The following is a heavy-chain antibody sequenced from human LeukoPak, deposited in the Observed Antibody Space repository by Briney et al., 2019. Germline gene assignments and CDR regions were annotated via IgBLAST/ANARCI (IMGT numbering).Heavy chain of an antibody. CDR1: GYTFTSYG. J-gene: IGHJ4*02. CDR3: ARDGNPYYYDSSGSLHC. D-gene: IGHD3-22*01. Sequence: ASVKVSCKASGYTFTSYGISWVRQAPGQGLEWMGWISAYNGNTNYAQKLQGRVTMTTDTSTSTAYMELRSLRSDDTAVYYCARDGNPYYYDSSGSLHCWGQGTLVTVSS. CDR2: ISAYNGNT. V-gene: IGHV1-18*01.